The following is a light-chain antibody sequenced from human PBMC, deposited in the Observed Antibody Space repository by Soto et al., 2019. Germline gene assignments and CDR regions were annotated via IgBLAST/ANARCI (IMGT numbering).Light chain of an antibody. J-gene: IGKJ1*01. Sequence: DIQMSQSPSTLSGSVGDRVTITCRASQTISSWLAWYQQKPGKAPKVLIYKASTIESGVPSRFSGSESGTEFTLTISSLQPDDFATYYCQQYNSYSRTFGQGTKVDIK. CDR1: QTISSW. CDR2: KAS. CDR3: QQYNSYSRT. V-gene: IGKV1-5*03.